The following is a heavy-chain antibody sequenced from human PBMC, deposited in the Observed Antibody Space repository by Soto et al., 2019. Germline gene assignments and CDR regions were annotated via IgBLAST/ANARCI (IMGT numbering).Heavy chain of an antibody. CDR1: GGSVSSGSYY. CDR3: ARVLKIAAAATGRDDY. J-gene: IGHJ4*02. Sequence: SETLSLTCTVSGGSVSSGSYYWSWIRQPPGRGLEWIGYIYYSGSTNYNPSLKSRVTISVDTSKNQFSLKLSSVTAADTAVYYCARVLKIAAAATGRDDYSGQGTMVTVSS. D-gene: IGHD6-13*01. CDR2: IYYSGST. V-gene: IGHV4-61*01.